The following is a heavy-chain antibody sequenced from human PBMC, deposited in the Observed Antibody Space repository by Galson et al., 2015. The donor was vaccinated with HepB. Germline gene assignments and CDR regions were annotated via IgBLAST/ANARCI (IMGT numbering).Heavy chain of an antibody. V-gene: IGHV3-23*01. CDR2: FSGTDAGA. D-gene: IGHD6-6*01. CDR3: AKRGSSSLFYDD. J-gene: IGHJ4*02. Sequence: SLRLSCAASGFTFSNYAMVWVRQAPGKGLEWVSGFSGTDAGAYYADSVKGRVTISRDNSQNTLYLQMISLTAEDTAVYYCAKRGSSSLFYDDWGQGTLVTVSS. CDR1: GFTFSNYA.